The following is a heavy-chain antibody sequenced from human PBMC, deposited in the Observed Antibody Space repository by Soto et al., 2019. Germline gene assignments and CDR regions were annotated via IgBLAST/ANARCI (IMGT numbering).Heavy chain of an antibody. CDR1: GFTFSNYE. J-gene: IGHJ4*02. D-gene: IGHD6-6*01. Sequence: GGSLRLSCTASGFTFSNYEMNWVRQAPGKGLEWVSYISSSSSTIYYADSVKGRFTISRDTARNSLYLQVNSPRAEDTAVYYCARRAYSSSSGELDYWGQGTLVTVSS. CDR2: ISSSSSTI. V-gene: IGHV3-48*03. CDR3: ARRAYSSSSGELDY.